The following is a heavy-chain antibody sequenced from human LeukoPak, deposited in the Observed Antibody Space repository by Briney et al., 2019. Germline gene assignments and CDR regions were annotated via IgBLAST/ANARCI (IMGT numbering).Heavy chain of an antibody. CDR3: ARVAAAGQNWFDP. J-gene: IGHJ5*02. CDR2: IYYSGST. Sequence: SETLSLTCTVSGGSIRSGDYYWSWIRQPPGKGLEWIGYIYYSGSTYYNPSLKSRVTISVDTSKNQFSLKLSSVTAADTAVYYCARVAAAGQNWFDPWGQGTLVTVSS. CDR1: GGSIRSGDYY. D-gene: IGHD6-13*01. V-gene: IGHV4-30-4*01.